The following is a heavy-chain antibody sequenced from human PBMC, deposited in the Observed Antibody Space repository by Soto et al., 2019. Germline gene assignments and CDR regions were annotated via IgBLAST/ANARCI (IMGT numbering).Heavy chain of an antibody. Sequence: SETLSLTCTVSGGSISSSSYYWGWIRQPPGKGLEWIGSIYYSGSTYYNPSLKSRVTISVDTSKNQFSLKLSSVTAADTAVYYCASLASGYSSYYYYYYMDVWGKGTTVTVSS. J-gene: IGHJ6*03. CDR3: ASLASGYSSYYYYYYMDV. D-gene: IGHD5-12*01. V-gene: IGHV4-39*01. CDR1: GGSISSSSYY. CDR2: IYYSGST.